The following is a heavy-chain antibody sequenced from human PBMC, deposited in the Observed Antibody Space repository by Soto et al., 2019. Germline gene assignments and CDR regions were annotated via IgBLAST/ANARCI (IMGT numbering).Heavy chain of an antibody. D-gene: IGHD2-15*01. V-gene: IGHV1-69*04. Sequence: SSVKGACKGAGGTFSRDTISWVRQAPGQGLEWMGRIIPILGIANYAQKFQGRVTITADKSTSTAYMELSSLRSEDTAVYYCARDRGYCSGGSCYHNWFDPWGQGTLVTVSS. CDR3: ARDRGYCSGGSCYHNWFDP. CDR1: GGTFSRDT. J-gene: IGHJ5*02. CDR2: IIPILGIA.